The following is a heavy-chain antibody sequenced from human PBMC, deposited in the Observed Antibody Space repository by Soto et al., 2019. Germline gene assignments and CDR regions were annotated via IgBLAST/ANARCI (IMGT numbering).Heavy chain of an antibody. V-gene: IGHV3-23*01. D-gene: IGHD1-7*01. CDR3: AKNQERELPRVIDF. Sequence: PGWSLRLSCATSGLTFSNYAMSWVRQAPGGGLEWVSSMSGSSSTTYYADSVRGRFTISRDRSKNTLYLQMSSLRAEDTALYYCAKNQERELPRVIDFWGQGTLGTVSS. J-gene: IGHJ4*02. CDR2: MSGSSSTT. CDR1: GLTFSNYA.